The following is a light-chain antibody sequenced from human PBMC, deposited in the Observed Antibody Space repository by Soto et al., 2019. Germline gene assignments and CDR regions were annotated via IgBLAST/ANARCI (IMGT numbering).Light chain of an antibody. CDR2: DTT. V-gene: IGLV7-46*01. J-gene: IGLJ1*01. Sequence: QAVVTQEPSLTVSPGGIVTLTCGSSTGAVTNGHYPYWFQQKPGQAPRTLIYDTTNRHSWTPARFSGSLLGGKAALTLSGAQPEDEAEYYCLLSYNGPYVFGTGTKVTV. CDR3: LLSYNGPYV. CDR1: TGAVTNGHY.